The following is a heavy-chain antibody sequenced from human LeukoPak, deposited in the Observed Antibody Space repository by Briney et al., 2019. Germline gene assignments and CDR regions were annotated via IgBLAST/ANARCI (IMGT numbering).Heavy chain of an antibody. CDR3: ARETEVPAATSQ. D-gene: IGHD2-2*01. V-gene: IGHV4-34*01. Sequence: SETLSLTCAVYRGSFSGYYWSWIRQPPGKGLEWIGEINHSGSTNYNPSLKSRVTISVDTSKNQFSLKLSSVTAADTAVYYCARETEVPAATSQWGQGTLVTVSS. J-gene: IGHJ4*02. CDR1: RGSFSGYY. CDR2: INHSGST.